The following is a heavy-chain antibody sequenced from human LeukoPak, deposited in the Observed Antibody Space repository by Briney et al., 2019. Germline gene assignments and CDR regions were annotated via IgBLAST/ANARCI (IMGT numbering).Heavy chain of an antibody. V-gene: IGHV4-61*01. CDR2: IYYSGST. CDR1: GGSVSSGSYY. CDR3: ARGAYSYGFFDY. Sequence: SETLSLTCTVSGGSVSSGSYYWSWIRQPPGKGLEWIGYIYYSGSTNNNPSLKSRVTISVDTSKKQFSLKLSSVTAADTAVYYCARGAYSYGFFDYWGQGTLVTVSS. D-gene: IGHD5-18*01. J-gene: IGHJ4*02.